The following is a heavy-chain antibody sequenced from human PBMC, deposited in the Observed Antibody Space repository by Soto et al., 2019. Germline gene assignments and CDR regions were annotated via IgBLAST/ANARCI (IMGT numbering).Heavy chain of an antibody. D-gene: IGHD3-10*01. V-gene: IGHV3-74*01. Sequence: PGGSLRLSCAASGFIFKMYWMHWVRQSPGKGLVWISRVSNDGTYSDYADSVRGRFTISRDNVNDTLYLQMNNLRAEDSGLYYCTRGPRPISTGTGAYWGQGTQVTVSS. CDR2: VSNDGTYS. CDR3: TRGPRPISTGTGAY. J-gene: IGHJ4*02. CDR1: GFIFKMYW.